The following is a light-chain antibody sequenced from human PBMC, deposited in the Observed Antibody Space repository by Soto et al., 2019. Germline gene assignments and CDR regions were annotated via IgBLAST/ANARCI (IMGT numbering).Light chain of an antibody. CDR1: QNINNY. J-gene: IGKJ1*01. CDR2: AAS. CDR3: QQYGSS. Sequence: DIQFTQSPSLLSASVGDRVTITCQASQNINNYLNWYQQKPGRAPKLLIYAASSLQSGVPSRFSGSGSGTDFTLTISRLEPEDFAVYYCQQYGSSFGQGTKVDIK. V-gene: IGKV1-39*02.